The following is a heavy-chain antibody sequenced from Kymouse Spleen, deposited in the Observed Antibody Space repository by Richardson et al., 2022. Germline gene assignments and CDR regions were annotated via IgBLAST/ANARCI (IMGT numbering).Heavy chain of an antibody. CDR1: GFTFSSYD. D-gene: IGHD3-3*01. CDR2: IGTAGDT. CDR3: ARDGITIFGVVIRGLRYGR. Sequence: EVQLVESGGGLVQPGGSLRLSCAASGFTFSSYDMHWVRQATGKGLEWVSAIGTAGDTYYPGSVKGRFTISRENAKNSLYLQMNSLRAGDTAVYYCARDGITIFGVVIRGLRYGRLGPRDHGHRLL. V-gene: IGHV3-13*01. J-gene: IGHJ6*02.